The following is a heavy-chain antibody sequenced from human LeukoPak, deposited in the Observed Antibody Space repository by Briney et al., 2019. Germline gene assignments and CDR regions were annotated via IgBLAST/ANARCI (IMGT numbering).Heavy chain of an antibody. D-gene: IGHD6-13*01. CDR3: ARDSSSWVLDY. CDR2: ISSSGSTI. CDR1: GFTFSSYE. Sequence: GGSLRLSCAASGFTFSSYEMNWVRQAPGKGLEWVSYISSSGSTIYYADSVKGRFTIPRDNAKNSLYLQMNSLRAEDTAVYYCARDSSSWVLDYWGQGTLVTVSS. J-gene: IGHJ4*02. V-gene: IGHV3-48*03.